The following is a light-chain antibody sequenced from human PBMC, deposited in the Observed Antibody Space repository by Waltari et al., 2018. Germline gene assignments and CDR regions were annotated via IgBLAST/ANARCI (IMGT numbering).Light chain of an antibody. Sequence: EIVLTQFPATLSLSPGERATLSCRASQSVSSYLAWYQQKPGQAPRLLIYDASNRATGIPARFSGSGSGTDVTLTISSLEPEDFAVYYCQQRSSWPSITFGQGTRLEIK. CDR1: QSVSSY. CDR2: DAS. CDR3: QQRSSWPSIT. J-gene: IGKJ5*01. V-gene: IGKV3-11*01.